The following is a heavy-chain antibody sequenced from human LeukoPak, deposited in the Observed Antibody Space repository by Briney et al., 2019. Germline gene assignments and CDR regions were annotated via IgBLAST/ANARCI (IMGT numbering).Heavy chain of an antibody. Sequence: NTSETLSLTCTVSGGSISSHYWSWIRQPPGKGLEWIGYIYYSGSTNYNPSLKSRVTISVDTSKNQFSLKLSSVTAADTAVYYCARGPSGYCSSTSCDTAYYYIDVWGKGTTVTVSS. D-gene: IGHD2-2*01. CDR3: ARGPSGYCSSTSCDTAYYYIDV. V-gene: IGHV4-59*11. CDR1: GGSISSHY. J-gene: IGHJ6*03. CDR2: IYYSGST.